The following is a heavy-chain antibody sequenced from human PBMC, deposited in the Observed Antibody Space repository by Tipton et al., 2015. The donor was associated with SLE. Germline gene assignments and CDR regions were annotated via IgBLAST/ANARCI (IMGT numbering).Heavy chain of an antibody. V-gene: IGHV1-18*01. J-gene: IGHJ4*02. CDR3: AREGLGGPDY. D-gene: IGHD6-19*01. CDR1: GDTFSNYG. CDR2: ISADNGDT. Sequence: QLVQSGVEVKKPGASVKVSCKASGDTFSNYGFSWVRQAPGQGLEWMGWISADNGDTIYAQKFQGRVTLRTDTSTSTVYMELWSLRSDDTAFYYCAREGLGGPDYWGQGTLVTVSS.